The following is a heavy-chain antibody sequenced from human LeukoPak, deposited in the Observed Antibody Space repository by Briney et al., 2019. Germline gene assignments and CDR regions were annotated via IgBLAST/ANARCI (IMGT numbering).Heavy chain of an antibody. J-gene: IGHJ4*02. CDR1: GGSISSGGYY. D-gene: IGHD6-19*01. CDR3: ARDRYSSGYSEN. V-gene: IGHV3-53*01. Sequence: ETLSLTCTVSGGSISSGGYYWSWVRQAPGKGLECVSIIWSGGSTYYPDSVKGRFTISRDNSKNTLYLQMNTLRAEDTAVYYCARDRYSSGYSENWGQGTLVTVSS. CDR2: IWSGGST.